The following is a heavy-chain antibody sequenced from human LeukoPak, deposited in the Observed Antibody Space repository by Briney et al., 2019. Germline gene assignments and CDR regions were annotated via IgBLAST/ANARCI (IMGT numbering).Heavy chain of an antibody. CDR2: ISSSSNFI. D-gene: IGHD1-26*01. CDR1: GSTFRNYT. Sequence: GGSLRLSCTASGSTFRNYTMNWIRQAPGKGLEWVSSISSSSNFIYYADSMKGRFTISRDNAKNSLYLQMKSLRAEDTALYYCARHASEWDLLSYFDFWGPGTLVTVSS. J-gene: IGHJ4*02. V-gene: IGHV3-21*01. CDR3: ARHASEWDLLSYFDF.